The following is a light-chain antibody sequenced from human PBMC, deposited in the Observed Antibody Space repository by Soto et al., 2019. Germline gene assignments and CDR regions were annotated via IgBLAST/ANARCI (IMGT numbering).Light chain of an antibody. J-gene: IGLJ1*01. CDR1: NSDVGGYNY. V-gene: IGLV2-14*01. Sequence: QSVLTQPASMSGSPGQSSTISCTGTNSDVGGYNYVSWYQQHPGKAPKLMIYEVSNRPSGVSSRFSGSKSGNTASLTISGLQAEDEADYYCSSYTSNNTYVFGTGTKLTVL. CDR2: EVS. CDR3: SSYTSNNTYV.